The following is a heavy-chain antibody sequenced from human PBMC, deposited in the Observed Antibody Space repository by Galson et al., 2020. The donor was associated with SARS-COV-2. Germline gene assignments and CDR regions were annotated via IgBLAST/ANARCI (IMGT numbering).Heavy chain of an antibody. V-gene: IGHV3-33*01. CDR3: AREDYYGSGSYGVLDI. J-gene: IGHJ3*02. Sequence: GESLKISCAASGFTFSSSGMHWVRPAPGTGLEWVAVLWYDGSNKYYAASVQGRFTISRDNSKNTLYLQMNSLRAEDTAVYYCAREDYYGSGSYGVLDIWGQGTMVTVSS. CDR2: LWYDGSNK. CDR1: GFTFSSSG. D-gene: IGHD3-10*01.